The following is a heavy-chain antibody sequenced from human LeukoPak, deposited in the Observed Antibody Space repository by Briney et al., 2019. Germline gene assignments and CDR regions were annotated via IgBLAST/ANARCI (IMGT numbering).Heavy chain of an antibody. CDR3: ARDHSVVVTAILNY. V-gene: IGHV1-3*01. CDR2: INAGNGNT. Sequence: ASVKVSCKASGYTFTSYAMHWVRQAPGQRLEWMGWINAGNGNTKYSQKFQGRVTITRDTSASTAYMELSSLRSEDTAVYYCARDHSVVVTAILNYWGQGTLVTVSP. D-gene: IGHD2-21*02. CDR1: GYTFTSYA. J-gene: IGHJ4*02.